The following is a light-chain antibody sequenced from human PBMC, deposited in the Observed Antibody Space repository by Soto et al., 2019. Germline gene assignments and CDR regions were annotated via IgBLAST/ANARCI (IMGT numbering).Light chain of an antibody. CDR3: SSYTGTNNFVL. CDR2: EVS. Sequence: QSALTQPPSASGSPGQSVTISCTGTNTDIGGHKYDSWYQHHPGKAPELLIYEVSERPSGVPDRFSGSKSGNAASLTVSGLQADDEAMYYCSSYTGTNNFVLFGGGTKVTVL. CDR1: NTDIGGHKY. J-gene: IGLJ2*01. V-gene: IGLV2-8*01.